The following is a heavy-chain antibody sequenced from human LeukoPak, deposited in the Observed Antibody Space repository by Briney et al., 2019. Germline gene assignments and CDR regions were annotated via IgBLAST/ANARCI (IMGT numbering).Heavy chain of an antibody. CDR3: AKEGSGWAYFGDYVTFDY. CDR1: GFTFSDYG. V-gene: IGHV3-23*01. CDR2: ISGSGGTT. D-gene: IGHD4-17*01. Sequence: GGSLRLSCAASGFTFSDYGMSWVRQAPGKGLEWVSSISGSGGTTYYADSVKGRFTISRDNSKNTLYLQMNSLRAEDTAVYYCAKEGSGWAYFGDYVTFDYWGQGTLVTVSS. J-gene: IGHJ4*02.